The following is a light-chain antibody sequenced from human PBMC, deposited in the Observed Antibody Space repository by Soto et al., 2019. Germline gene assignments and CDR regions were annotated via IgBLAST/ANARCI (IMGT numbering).Light chain of an antibody. Sequence: EIVLTQSPGTLSLSPGERATLSCMASQSVSNNYLAWYQQKPGQAPRLLIYGASNRATGIPARFSGSGSGTDFTLTISSLEPEDFAVYYCQQYGSSGTFGQGTKVDIK. J-gene: IGKJ1*01. CDR3: QQYGSSGT. V-gene: IGKV3-20*01. CDR2: GAS. CDR1: QSVSNNY.